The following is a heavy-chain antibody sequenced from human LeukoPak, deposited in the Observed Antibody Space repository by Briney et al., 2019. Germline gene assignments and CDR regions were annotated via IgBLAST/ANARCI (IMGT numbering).Heavy chain of an antibody. CDR3: ARGALYGSSYAF. Sequence: SETLSLTCTVSGGSISSSSYYWGWIRQPPGKGLEWIGSFYYSGSTYYNPSLKSRVTISADTSKNQFSLKLSSVTAADTAVYYCARGALYGSSYAFWGQGTLVTVSS. V-gene: IGHV4-39*07. CDR2: FYYSGST. J-gene: IGHJ4*02. D-gene: IGHD2-2*01. CDR1: GGSISSSSYY.